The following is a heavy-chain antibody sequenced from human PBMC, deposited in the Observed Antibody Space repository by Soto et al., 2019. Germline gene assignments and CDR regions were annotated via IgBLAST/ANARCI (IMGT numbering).Heavy chain of an antibody. D-gene: IGHD6-19*01. V-gene: IGHV2-5*02. J-gene: IGHJ4*01. Sequence: QITLKESGPTLVKPTQTLTLTCTFSGFSLSTSGVGVGWIRQPPGKALEWLALIYWDDDKRSSPSLKSRLTIQNDHSKNQGVLTTTDLDPVSTATYYCAHRLGGIGVAGTLDYWGQGTLVTGSS. CDR2: IYWDDDK. CDR1: GFSLSTSGVG. CDR3: AHRLGGIGVAGTLDY.